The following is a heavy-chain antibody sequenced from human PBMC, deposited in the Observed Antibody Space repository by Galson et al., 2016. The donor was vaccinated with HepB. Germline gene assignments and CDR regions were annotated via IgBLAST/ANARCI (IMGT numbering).Heavy chain of an antibody. V-gene: IGHV1-46*01. Sequence: SVKVSCKASGYTFTSYYIHWVRQAPGQGLEWMGIINPSGGATNYAQRFQGRVTMTRDTSTSTVYMELSSLRYEDTAVYYCAREGRGQYSSSSYFDYWGQGTLVTVSS. CDR1: GYTFTSYY. J-gene: IGHJ4*02. CDR2: INPSGGAT. CDR3: AREGRGQYSSSSYFDY. D-gene: IGHD6-6*01.